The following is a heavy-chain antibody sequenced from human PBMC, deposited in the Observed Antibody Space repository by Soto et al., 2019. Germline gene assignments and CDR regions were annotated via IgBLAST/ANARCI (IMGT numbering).Heavy chain of an antibody. CDR3: ARDRPTYYYGSGPYAFDI. J-gene: IGHJ3*02. V-gene: IGHV1-46*01. D-gene: IGHD3-10*01. CDR2: INPSGGST. CDR1: GYTFTSYY. Sequence: GASVKVSCKASGYTFTSYYMHWVRQAPGQGLEWMGIINPSGGSTSYAQKFQGRVTMTRDTSTSTVYMELSSLRSEDTAVYYCARDRPTYYYGSGPYAFDIWGQGTMVTVS.